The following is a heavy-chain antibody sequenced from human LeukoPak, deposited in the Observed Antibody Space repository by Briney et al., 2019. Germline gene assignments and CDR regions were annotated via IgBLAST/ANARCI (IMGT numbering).Heavy chain of an antibody. V-gene: IGHV3-7*01. CDR3: AREGLPPIHGAVTIYYFDY. CDR1: GFTFSIYW. J-gene: IGHJ4*02. Sequence: PGGSLRLSCAASGFTFSIYWVSWVRQAPGKGLEWVANIKQDGSEKYYVDSVKGRFTISRDNAKNSLYLQMNSLRAEDTAVYYCAREGLPPIHGAVTIYYFDYWGQGTLVTVSS. D-gene: IGHD4-17*01. CDR2: IKQDGSEK.